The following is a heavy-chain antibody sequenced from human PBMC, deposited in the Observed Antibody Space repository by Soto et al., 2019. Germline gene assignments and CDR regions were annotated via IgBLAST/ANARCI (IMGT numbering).Heavy chain of an antibody. V-gene: IGHV3-30*18. Sequence: GGSLRLSCAASGFTFSSYGMHWVRQAPGKGLEWVAVISYDGSNKYYADSVKGRFTISRDNSKNTLYLQMNSLRAEDTAVYYCAKCFLRGTWHPMDYYGLAVWGQGTTVTVSS. CDR1: GFTFSSYG. CDR3: AKCFLRGTWHPMDYYGLAV. J-gene: IGHJ6*02. CDR2: ISYDGSNK.